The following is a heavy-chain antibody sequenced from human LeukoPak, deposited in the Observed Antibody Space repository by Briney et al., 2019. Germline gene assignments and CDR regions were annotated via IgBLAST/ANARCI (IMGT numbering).Heavy chain of an antibody. J-gene: IGHJ4*02. CDR1: GFTFSSYA. CDR2: ISDSDGNT. D-gene: IGHD6-13*01. Sequence: PGGSLRLSCAASGFTFSSYAMSWVRQAPGKGLEWVSAISDSDGNTYYADSVKGRFTISRDNSKNTLYLQMNRLRADDTAVYHCARVRSAAAGPLDYWGQGTLVTVSS. V-gene: IGHV3-23*01. CDR3: ARVRSAAAGPLDY.